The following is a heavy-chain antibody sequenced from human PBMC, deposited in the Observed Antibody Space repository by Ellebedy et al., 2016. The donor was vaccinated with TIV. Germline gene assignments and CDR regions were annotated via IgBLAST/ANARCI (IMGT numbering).Heavy chain of an antibody. Sequence: GGSLRLXXAASRFTFSTHAMSWVRKAPGKGLDWVPVISDRGGSTYYADSVKGRFTISRDNSKETLYLQMNSLRTEDTAVYYCAKDLRRMTTVTLFDYWGQGTLVTVSS. CDR2: ISDRGGST. V-gene: IGHV3-23*01. D-gene: IGHD4-17*01. CDR3: AKDLRRMTTVTLFDY. J-gene: IGHJ4*02. CDR1: RFTFSTHA.